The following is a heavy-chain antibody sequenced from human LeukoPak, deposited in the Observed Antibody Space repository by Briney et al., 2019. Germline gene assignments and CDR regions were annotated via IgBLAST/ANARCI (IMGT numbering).Heavy chain of an antibody. D-gene: IGHD1-26*01. CDR2: INHRGST. CDR1: GESLSKYY. J-gene: IGHJ4*02. Sequence: SETLSLTCAVYGESLSKYYWTWIRQAPGKGLEWIGEINHRGSTNLNPSLKSRVTLSVDTSKHQFSLKLTSVTAADAAVYYCASSVGSPDYWGQGTLVTVSS. V-gene: IGHV4-34*01. CDR3: ASSVGSPDY.